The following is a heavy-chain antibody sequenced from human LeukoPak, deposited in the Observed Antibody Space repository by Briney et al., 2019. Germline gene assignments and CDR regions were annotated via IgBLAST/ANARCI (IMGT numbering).Heavy chain of an antibody. J-gene: IGHJ1*01. V-gene: IGHV4-59*08. Sequence: NPSETLSLTCTVAGGSISSYYWSWIRQPPGKGLEWIGYIYYSGSTNYNPSLKSRVTISVDTSKNQFSLKLSSVTAADTAVYYCARSALSSIAARPSEYFQHWGQGTLVTVSS. CDR3: ARSALSSIAARPSEYFQH. D-gene: IGHD6-6*01. CDR2: IYYSGST. CDR1: GGSISSYY.